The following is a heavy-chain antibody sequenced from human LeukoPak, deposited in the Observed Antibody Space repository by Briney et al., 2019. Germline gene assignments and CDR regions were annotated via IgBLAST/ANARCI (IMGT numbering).Heavy chain of an antibody. J-gene: IGHJ4*02. CDR1: GYTFTSYY. D-gene: IGHD6-19*01. CDR2: INPSGGST. V-gene: IGHV1-46*01. Sequence: ASVKVSCKASGYTFTSYYMHWVRQAPGQGLEWMGIINPSGGSTSYAQKFQGRVTMTRDTSTSTVYTELSSLRSEDTAVYYCARQAVGVGGFDYWGQGTLVTVSS. CDR3: ARQAVGVGGFDY.